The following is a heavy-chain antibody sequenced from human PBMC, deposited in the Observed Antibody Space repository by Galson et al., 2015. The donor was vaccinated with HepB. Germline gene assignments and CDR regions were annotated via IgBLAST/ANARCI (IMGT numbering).Heavy chain of an antibody. D-gene: IGHD2-15*01. V-gene: IGHV3-30*03. CDR3: ARGDRGGD. J-gene: IGHJ4*02. CDR1: GFTFSSYD. CDR2: ISYDGSNK. Sequence: SLRLSCAASGFTFSSYDMHWVRQAPGKGLEWVAVISYDGSNKYYADSVKGRFTFSRDNSKNTLYLQMNSLRAEDTAVYYCARGDRGGDWGPGTLVPVSS.